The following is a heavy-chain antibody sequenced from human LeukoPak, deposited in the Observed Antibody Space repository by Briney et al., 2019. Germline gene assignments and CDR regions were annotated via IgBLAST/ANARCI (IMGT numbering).Heavy chain of an antibody. V-gene: IGHV3-23*01. D-gene: IGHD3-10*01. CDR3: ANNLGYYYGSGSYPDF. J-gene: IGHJ4*02. CDR2: ISGSGGST. CDR1: GFTFSSYA. Sequence: GGSLRLSCAASGFTFSSYAMSWVRQAPGKGLEWVSAISGSGGSTYYADSVKGRFTISRDNSKNTLYLQMNSLRAEDTAVYYCANNLGYYYGSGSYPDFWGQGTLVTVSS.